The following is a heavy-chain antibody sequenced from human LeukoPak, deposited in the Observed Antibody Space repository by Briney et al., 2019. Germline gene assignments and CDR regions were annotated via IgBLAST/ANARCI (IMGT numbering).Heavy chain of an antibody. Sequence: SETLSLTCTVSGGSISSSSYYWGWIRQPPGKGLEWIATIYYRGSTYYNPSHKSRVTISVDTSKKQFSLKLSSVTAADTAVYYCARHEAAYCGGDCYLRAFDIWGQGTMVTVSS. CDR2: IYYRGST. D-gene: IGHD2-21*02. CDR3: ARHEAAYCGGDCYLRAFDI. J-gene: IGHJ3*02. CDR1: GGSISSSSYY. V-gene: IGHV4-39*01.